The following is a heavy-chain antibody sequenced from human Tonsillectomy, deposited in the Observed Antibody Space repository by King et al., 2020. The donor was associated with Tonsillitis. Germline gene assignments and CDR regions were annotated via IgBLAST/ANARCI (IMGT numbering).Heavy chain of an antibody. D-gene: IGHD5-18*01. V-gene: IGHV3-30*02. CDR2: IRYDGSDK. Sequence: VQLVESGGGVVQPGGSLRLSCTASGFTFRTYAMHWVRQAPGKGLEWVAFIRYDGSDKCYAESVKDRFTISRDNSKNTLYLQMNSLRAEDTAVYYCAKEGQPREKTDAFDIWGQGTMVTVSS. CDR1: GFTFRTYA. J-gene: IGHJ3*02. CDR3: AKEGQPREKTDAFDI.